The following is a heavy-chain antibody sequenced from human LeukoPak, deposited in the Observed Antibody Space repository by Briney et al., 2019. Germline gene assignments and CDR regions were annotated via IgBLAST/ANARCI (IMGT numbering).Heavy chain of an antibody. D-gene: IGHD3-3*01. V-gene: IGHV1-2*02. J-gene: IGHJ4*02. CDR1: GYIFTGYY. Sequence: ASVKVSCKASGYIFTGYYIHWVRQAPGQGLEWMGWINPNSGGTNYAQKFQGRVTMTRDTSISTAYMELSRLRSDDTAVYYCARDRDFWSGNAPFDYWGQGTLVTVSS. CDR2: INPNSGGT. CDR3: ARDRDFWSGNAPFDY.